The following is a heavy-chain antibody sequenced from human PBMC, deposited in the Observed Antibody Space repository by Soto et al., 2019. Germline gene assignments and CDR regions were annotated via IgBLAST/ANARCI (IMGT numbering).Heavy chain of an antibody. J-gene: IGHJ5*02. CDR2: ISAYNGNT. D-gene: IGHD6-13*01. CDR1: GYTFTNFG. Sequence: DSVKVSCKASGYTFTNFGISWVRQAPGQGLEWMGWISAYNGNTNYAQKFQGRVTITADKSTSTAYMELSRLRSDDTAVYYCARAVAAAGTGWFDPWGQGTLVTVSS. CDR3: ARAVAAAGTGWFDP. V-gene: IGHV1-18*01.